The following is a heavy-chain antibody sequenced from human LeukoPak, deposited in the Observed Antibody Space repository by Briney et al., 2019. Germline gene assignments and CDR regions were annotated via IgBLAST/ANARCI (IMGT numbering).Heavy chain of an antibody. D-gene: IGHD2-2*01. CDR2: IYYSGSS. Sequence: SETLSLTCTVSGGSISSYYWSWIRQPPGKGLEWIGYIYYSGSSNYNPSLKSRVTISVDTSKNQFSLKLSSVTAADTAVYYCARGIESSTSWIDPWGQGTLVTVSS. J-gene: IGHJ5*02. V-gene: IGHV4-59*01. CDR3: ARGIESSTSWIDP. CDR1: GGSISSYY.